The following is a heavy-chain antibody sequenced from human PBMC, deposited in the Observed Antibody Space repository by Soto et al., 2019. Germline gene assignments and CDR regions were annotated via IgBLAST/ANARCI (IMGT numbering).Heavy chain of an antibody. CDR3: ARRPKDYYYGMDV. CDR2: ITSSGSII. J-gene: IGHJ6*02. Sequence: VGSLRLSCAASGFTFSSYEMHWVRQAPGKGLEWLSYITSSGSIIYYAGSVKGRFTISRDSANNSLYLQMNSLRAEDTAVYYCARRPKDYYYGMDVWGQGTTVTVSS. V-gene: IGHV3-48*03. CDR1: GFTFSSYE.